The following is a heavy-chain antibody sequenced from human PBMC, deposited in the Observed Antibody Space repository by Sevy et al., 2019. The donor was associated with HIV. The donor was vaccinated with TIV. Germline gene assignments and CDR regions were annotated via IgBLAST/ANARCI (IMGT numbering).Heavy chain of an antibody. CDR2: IYPDESDI. D-gene: IGHD3-22*01. J-gene: IGHJ3*01. CDR1: GYSFTSQW. V-gene: IGHV5-51*01. Sequence: GESLKISCKGSGYSFTSQWIGRVRQMPGKGLEGMGIIYPDESDIRYSPSFQGQVTISADKSISTAYLQWSRLKASDTAMYYCARHRSSGYYDDAFDPWGQGTMVTVSS. CDR3: ARHRSSGYYDDAFDP.